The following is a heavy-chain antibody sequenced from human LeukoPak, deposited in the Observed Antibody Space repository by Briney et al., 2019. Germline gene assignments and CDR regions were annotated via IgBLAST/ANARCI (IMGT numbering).Heavy chain of an antibody. CDR3: AKNWVASSWFNWFDP. CDR1: GFTFSSYA. Sequence: PGGSLRLSCAASGFTFSSYAMSWVRQAPGEGLEWVSAISGSGGSTHYADSVKGRFTISRDNSKNTLYLQMNSLRAEDTAVYYCAKNWVASSWFNWFDPWGQGTLVTVSS. J-gene: IGHJ5*02. CDR2: ISGSGGST. D-gene: IGHD6-13*01. V-gene: IGHV3-23*01.